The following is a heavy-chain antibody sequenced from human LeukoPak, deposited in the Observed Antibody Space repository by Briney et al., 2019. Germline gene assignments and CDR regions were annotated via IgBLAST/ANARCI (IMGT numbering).Heavy chain of an antibody. CDR3: ARQGLAGYSSGWSFNY. V-gene: IGHV4-39*01. D-gene: IGHD6-19*01. Sequence: SETLSLTCTDSGGSISSSSYYWGWIRQPPGKGLEWIGSIYYSGSTYYNPSLKSRVTISVDTSKNQFSLKLSSVTAADTAVYYCARQGLAGYSSGWSFNYWGQGTLVTVSS. J-gene: IGHJ4*02. CDR1: GGSISSSSYY. CDR2: IYYSGST.